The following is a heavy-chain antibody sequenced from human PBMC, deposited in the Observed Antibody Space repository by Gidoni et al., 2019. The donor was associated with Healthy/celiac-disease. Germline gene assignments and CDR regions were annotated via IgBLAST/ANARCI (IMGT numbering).Heavy chain of an antibody. CDR2: IIPIFGTA. Sequence: QVQLVHSGAAAKNPGSSVKVSCKASGATFSSYATSWVRQAPGQGLEWMGGIIPIFGTANYAQKFQGRVTITADESTSTAYMELSSLRSEDTAVYYCASRPQLGYCSGGSCYDYWGQGTLVTVSS. CDR3: ASRPQLGYCSGGSCYDY. V-gene: IGHV1-69*01. CDR1: GATFSSYA. J-gene: IGHJ4*02. D-gene: IGHD2-15*01.